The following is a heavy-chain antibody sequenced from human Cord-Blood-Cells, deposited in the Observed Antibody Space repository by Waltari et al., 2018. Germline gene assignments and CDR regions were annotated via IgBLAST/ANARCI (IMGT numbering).Heavy chain of an antibody. CDR3: ASPVGATSYYYGMDV. Sequence: QVQLQQWGAGLLKPSETLSLTCAVYGGSFSGYYWIWIGKPPGKGLEWIGEINHSGSTNYNPSLKSRVTISVDTSKNQFSLKLSSVTAADTAVYYCASPVGATSYYYGMDVWGQGTTVTVSS. J-gene: IGHJ6*02. D-gene: IGHD1-26*01. CDR2: INHSGST. V-gene: IGHV4-34*01. CDR1: GGSFSGYY.